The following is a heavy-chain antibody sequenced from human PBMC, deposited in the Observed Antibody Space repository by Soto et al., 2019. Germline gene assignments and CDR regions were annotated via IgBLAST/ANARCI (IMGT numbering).Heavy chain of an antibody. CDR3: ARGENDFWSGYWRGDTFDY. CDR1: GGSISSYY. CDR2: IYYSGST. V-gene: IGHV4-59*01. Sequence: NPSETLSLTCTVSGGSISSYYWSWIRQPPGKXLEWIGYIYYSGSTNYNPSLKSRVTISVDTSKNQFSLKLSSVTAADTAVYYCARGENDFWSGYWRGDTFDYWGQGTQVTVSS. D-gene: IGHD3-3*01. J-gene: IGHJ4*02.